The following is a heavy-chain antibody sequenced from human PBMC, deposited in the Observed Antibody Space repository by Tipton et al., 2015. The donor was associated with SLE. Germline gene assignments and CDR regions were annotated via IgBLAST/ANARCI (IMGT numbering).Heavy chain of an antibody. J-gene: IGHJ2*01. D-gene: IGHD2-8*02. Sequence: TLSLTCTVSGYSIRSGYYWGWIRQPPGKGLEWIGSIYHSGSTSYNPSLKSRVTISVDTSKNQFSLKLSSVTAADTSVYYCASTGHIVLVVLGSFDVWARGTLATVS. V-gene: IGHV4-38-2*02. CDR2: IYHSGST. CDR3: ASTGHIVLVVLGSFDV. CDR1: GYSIRSGYY.